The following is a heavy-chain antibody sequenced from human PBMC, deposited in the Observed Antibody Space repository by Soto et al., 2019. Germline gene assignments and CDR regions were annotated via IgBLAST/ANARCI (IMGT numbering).Heavy chain of an antibody. Sequence: QVQLQESGPGLVKPSETLSLTCTVSGGSISGYYWTWIRQPPGKGLEWVGSLFYGGTTDYKPSLKSRLTMSLDTSKNHFSLKLRSVTAADTAVYYCARHRGPAPVYWGQGTLVTASS. CDR3: ARHRGPAPVY. CDR1: GGSISGYY. D-gene: IGHD3-10*01. J-gene: IGHJ4*02. V-gene: IGHV4-39*01. CDR2: LFYGGTT.